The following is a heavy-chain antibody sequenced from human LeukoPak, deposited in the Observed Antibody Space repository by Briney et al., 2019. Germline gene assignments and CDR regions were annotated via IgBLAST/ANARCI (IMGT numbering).Heavy chain of an antibody. D-gene: IGHD5-18*01. CDR1: GFTFSSYS. V-gene: IGHV3-21*01. CDR2: ISSSSSYI. Sequence: PGGSLRLSCAASGFTFSSYSMNWVRQAPGKGLEWVSSISSSSSYIYYADSVKGRFTISRDNAKNSLYLQMNSLRAEDTAVYYCARVVIVDTAMVDYWGQGTLVTVSS. J-gene: IGHJ4*02. CDR3: ARVVIVDTAMVDY.